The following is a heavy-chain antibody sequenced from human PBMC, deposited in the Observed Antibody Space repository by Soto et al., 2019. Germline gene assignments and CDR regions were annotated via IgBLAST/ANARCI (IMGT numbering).Heavy chain of an antibody. CDR3: AIRYSNYPFDY. J-gene: IGHJ4*02. CDR2: IYYTGST. D-gene: IGHD4-4*01. Sequence: SETLSLTCTVSGGSISSSSYYWGWIRQPPGTGLEWIGSIYYTGSTYYNPSLKSRVTISVDTSKNQFSPTLGSVTSADTAVYYCAIRYSNYPFDYWGQGTLVTVSS. V-gene: IGHV4-39*01. CDR1: GGSISSSSYY.